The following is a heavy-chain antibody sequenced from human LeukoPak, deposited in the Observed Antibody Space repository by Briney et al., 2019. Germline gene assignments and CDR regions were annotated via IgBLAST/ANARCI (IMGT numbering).Heavy chain of an antibody. D-gene: IGHD2-8*01. CDR1: GFTFNSYV. CDR2: ISGSGGST. J-gene: IGHJ3*02. CDR3: AKAKYEDAFDI. Sequence: GGSLRLSCAASGFTFNSYVMSWVRQAPGKGLEWVPGISGSGGSTYYADSVKGRFTISRDNSKNTLYLQMNSLRAEDTAVYYCAKAKYEDAFDIWGQGTMVTVSS. V-gene: IGHV3-23*01.